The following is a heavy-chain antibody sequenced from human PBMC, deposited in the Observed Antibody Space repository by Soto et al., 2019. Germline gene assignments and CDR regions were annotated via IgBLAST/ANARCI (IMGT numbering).Heavy chain of an antibody. J-gene: IGHJ4*02. V-gene: IGHV4-34*01. CDR2: INHTGGS. Sequence: TSETLSLTCAVSGGSFSGYYWSWVRQTPGKGLEWIGDINHTGGSNYNPSLKSRVMISVDTAKTQFSLNVTSATAADTAVYYCAREVGYYSATRRNLYFDYWGPGTLVTVSS. CDR3: AREVGYYSATRRNLYFDY. D-gene: IGHD2-2*01. CDR1: GGSFSGYY.